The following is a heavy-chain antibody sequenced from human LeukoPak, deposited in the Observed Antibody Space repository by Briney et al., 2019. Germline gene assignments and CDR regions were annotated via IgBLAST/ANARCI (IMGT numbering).Heavy chain of an antibody. CDR3: ARAPGGDILTGYYRAFDY. V-gene: IGHV4-59*01. D-gene: IGHD3-9*01. J-gene: IGHJ4*01. CDR1: GGSISSYY. Sequence: SETLSLTCTDSGGSISSYYWSWIRQPPGKGLERRGYIYYSGSTNYNPSLKSRVTISVDTSKNRFSLKLSAGTAGNTVVYSCARAPGGDILTGYYRAFDYWGHGTLVTVSS. CDR2: IYYSGST.